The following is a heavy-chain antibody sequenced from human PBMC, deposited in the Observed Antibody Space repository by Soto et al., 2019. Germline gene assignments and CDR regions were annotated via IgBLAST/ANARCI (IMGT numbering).Heavy chain of an antibody. V-gene: IGHV1-69*13. Sequence: ASVKVSCKASGGTFSSYAISWVRQAPGQGLEWMGGIIPIFGTANYAQKFQGRVTITADESTSTAYMELSSLRSEDTAVYYCARELSSSRYYYYGMDGWGQGTTVTVAS. D-gene: IGHD6-6*01. CDR2: IIPIFGTA. CDR1: GGTFSSYA. J-gene: IGHJ6*02. CDR3: ARELSSSRYYYYGMDG.